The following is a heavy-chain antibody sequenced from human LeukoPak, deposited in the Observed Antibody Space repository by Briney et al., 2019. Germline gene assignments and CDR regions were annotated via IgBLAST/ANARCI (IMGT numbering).Heavy chain of an antibody. J-gene: IGHJ4*02. D-gene: IGHD4-17*01. CDR3: ARDAGFLRSPGYFDY. V-gene: IGHV3-53*01. CDR1: GFTASSNY. Sequence: GGSLRLSCAASGFTASSNYMTWVRQAPGKGLEWVSVIYSGGTTYYAGSVKGRFTISRDNSKNTVYLQMNSLRAEDTAVYYCARDAGFLRSPGYFDYWGQGTLVTVSS. CDR2: IYSGGTT.